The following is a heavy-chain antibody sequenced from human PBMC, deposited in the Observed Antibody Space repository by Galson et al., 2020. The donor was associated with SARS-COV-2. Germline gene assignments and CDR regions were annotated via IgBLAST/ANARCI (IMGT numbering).Heavy chain of an antibody. J-gene: IGHJ3*02. CDR1: GFTFSSYW. D-gene: IGHD4-17*01. CDR3: AGTVTTLQDDAFDI. CDR2: INSDGSST. V-gene: IGHV3-74*01. Sequence: GGSLRLSCAASGFTFSSYWMHWVRQAPGKGLVWVSRINSDGSSTSYADSVKGRFTISRDNAKNTLYLQMNSLRAEDTAVYYCAGTVTTLQDDAFDIWGQGTMVTVSS.